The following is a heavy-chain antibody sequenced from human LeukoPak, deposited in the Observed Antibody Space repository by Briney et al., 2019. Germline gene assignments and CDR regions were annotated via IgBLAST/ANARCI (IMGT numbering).Heavy chain of an antibody. J-gene: IGHJ4*02. Sequence: GGSLRLSCAASGFIVSSNYMSWVRQAPGKGLEWVSVIYSGGTTYYADSVKGRFTISRDNSKNTLYLQMNSLRAEDTAVYYCARVSSDSSGWYEFDYWGQGTLVTVSS. D-gene: IGHD6-19*01. CDR3: ARVSSDSSGWYEFDY. CDR2: IYSGGTT. V-gene: IGHV3-53*01. CDR1: GFIVSSNY.